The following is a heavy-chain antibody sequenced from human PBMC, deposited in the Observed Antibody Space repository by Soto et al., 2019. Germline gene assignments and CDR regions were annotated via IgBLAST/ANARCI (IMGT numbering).Heavy chain of an antibody. Sequence: EVQLLESGGGLVQPGGSLRLSCAASGFTFSSYAMSWVRQAPGKGLEWVSALSGSGGSTYYADSVKGRFTISRDNPKNTLDLEMNTLRADDTAVYYCANLATYYYDSSSSGGSEADYWGQDTLVTVSS. V-gene: IGHV3-23*01. D-gene: IGHD3-22*01. CDR3: ANLATYYYDSSSSGGSEADY. J-gene: IGHJ4*02. CDR2: LSGSGGST. CDR1: GFTFSSYA.